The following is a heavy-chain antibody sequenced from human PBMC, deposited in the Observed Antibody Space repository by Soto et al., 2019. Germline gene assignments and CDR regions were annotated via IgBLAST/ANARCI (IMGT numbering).Heavy chain of an antibody. Sequence: QVQLQQWGARLLKPSETLSLTCAVYGGSFSGYFWTWIRQAPGKGLEWIGEINHSGGTNYNSSLKSRVTISVDTSKNQFSLILYSVTAADTAVYYCARDRLYYHFWGGHQIEEPYGMDVWGQGTTVSVSS. V-gene: IGHV4-34*02. J-gene: IGHJ6*02. CDR2: INHSGGT. CDR3: ARDRLYYHFWGGHQIEEPYGMDV. D-gene: IGHD3-3*02. CDR1: GGSFSGYF.